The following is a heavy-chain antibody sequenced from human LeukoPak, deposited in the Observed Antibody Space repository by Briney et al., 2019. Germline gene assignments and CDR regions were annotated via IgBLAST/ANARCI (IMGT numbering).Heavy chain of an antibody. CDR2: IKQDGSEN. D-gene: IGHD6-13*01. Sequence: GGSLRLSCAASGFTFSSYWMSWVRQAPGKGLEWVANIKQDGSENYYVDSVKGRFTISRDNAKNSLYLQMNSLRAEDTAVYYCARGSSSSWYWSLKYYFDYWGQGTLVTVSS. V-gene: IGHV3-7*01. CDR3: ARGSSSSWYWSLKYYFDY. CDR1: GFTFSSYW. J-gene: IGHJ4*02.